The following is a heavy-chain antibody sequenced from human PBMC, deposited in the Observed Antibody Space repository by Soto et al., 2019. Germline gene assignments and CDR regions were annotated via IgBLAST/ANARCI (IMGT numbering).Heavy chain of an antibody. D-gene: IGHD3-3*01. Sequence: SVKVSCKASGGTFSSYAISWVRQAPGQGLEWMGGIIPIFGTANYAQKFQGRVTITADESTSTAYMELSSLRSEDTAVYYCARDLFRAYYDFWSGYHPPGVMDVWGQGTTVTVSS. CDR3: ARDLFRAYYDFWSGYHPPGVMDV. CDR2: IIPIFGTA. V-gene: IGHV1-69*13. CDR1: GGTFSSYA. J-gene: IGHJ6*02.